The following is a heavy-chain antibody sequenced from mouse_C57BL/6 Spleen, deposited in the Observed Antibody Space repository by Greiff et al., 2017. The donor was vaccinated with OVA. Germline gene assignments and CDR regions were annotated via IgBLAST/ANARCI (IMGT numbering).Heavy chain of an antibody. J-gene: IGHJ3*01. V-gene: IGHV3-6*01. CDR2: ISYDGSN. D-gene: IGHD2-4*01. CDR1: GYSITSGYY. Sequence: ESGPGLVKPSQSLSLTCSVTGYSITSGYYWNWIRQFPGNKLEWMGYISYDGSNNYNPSLKNRISITRDTSKNQFFLKLNSVTTEDTATYYCARDYYDYERFAYWGQGTLVTVSA. CDR3: ARDYYDYERFAY.